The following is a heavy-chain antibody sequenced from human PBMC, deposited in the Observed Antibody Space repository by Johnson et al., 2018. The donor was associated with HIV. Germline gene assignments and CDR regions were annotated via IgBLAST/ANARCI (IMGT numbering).Heavy chain of an antibody. V-gene: IGHV3-30*04. CDR3: AKGISQWLIRAFDI. J-gene: IGHJ3*02. D-gene: IGHD5-12*01. CDR2: IGYDGSNK. Sequence: QMLLVESGGGVVQPGRSLRLSCGASGFSFNNYAMHWVRQAPGKGLEWVAVIGYDGSNKYYADSVKGRLTVSRDNSKNTLYLQMNSLRAEDTAVYYCAKGISQWLIRAFDIWGQGTMDTVSS. CDR1: GFSFNNYA.